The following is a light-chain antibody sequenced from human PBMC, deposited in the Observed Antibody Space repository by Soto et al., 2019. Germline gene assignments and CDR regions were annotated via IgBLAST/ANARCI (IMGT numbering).Light chain of an antibody. Sequence: QSVLTQPPSASGTPGQRVTISCSGRSSNIGSNTVNWYQQLPGTAPKLLIYSNNQRPSGVPDRFSGSKSGTSASLAISGLQSEDEADYYCAAWDDRLNGWVFGGGTQLTVL. V-gene: IGLV1-44*01. J-gene: IGLJ3*02. CDR1: SSNIGSNT. CDR2: SNN. CDR3: AAWDDRLNGWV.